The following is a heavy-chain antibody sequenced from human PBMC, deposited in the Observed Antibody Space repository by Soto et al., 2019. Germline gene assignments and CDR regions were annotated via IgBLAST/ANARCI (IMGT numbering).Heavy chain of an antibody. Sequence: QVQLVESGGGLVKPGGSLRLSCAASGFTFSDYYMSWIRQAPGKGLEWVSYISNSGRTLYYADSMKGRFTISRDNAKNSLYLQIHSLRSEDTAVYYCARDLVAVSGGVYSSSSGGYFFDFWGQGTLVTVSS. CDR3: ARDLVAVSGGVYSSSSGGYFFDF. J-gene: IGHJ4*02. V-gene: IGHV3-11*01. CDR1: GFTFSDYY. CDR2: ISNSGRTL. D-gene: IGHD6-6*01.